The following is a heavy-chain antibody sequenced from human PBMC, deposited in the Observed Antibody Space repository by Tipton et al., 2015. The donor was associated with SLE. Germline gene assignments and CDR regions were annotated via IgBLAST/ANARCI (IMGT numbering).Heavy chain of an antibody. D-gene: IGHD6-13*01. CDR1: GGSFSGYY. V-gene: IGHV4-34*01. J-gene: IGHJ3*02. Sequence: LRLSCAVYGGSFSGYYWSWIRQPPGKGLEWIGEINHSGSTNYNPSLKSRVTISVDTSKNQFSLKLSSVTAADTAVYYCARPGYSSSWYGAFDIWGQGTMVTVSS. CDR3: ARPGYSSSWYGAFDI. CDR2: INHSGST.